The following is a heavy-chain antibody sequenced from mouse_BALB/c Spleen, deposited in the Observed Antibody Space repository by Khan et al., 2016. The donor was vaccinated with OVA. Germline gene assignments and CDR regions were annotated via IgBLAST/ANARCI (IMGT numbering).Heavy chain of an antibody. CDR3: STFCGSPFAY. CDR1: GFNIKDTY. Sequence: EVQLQQSRAELLKPGASVKLSCTSSGFNIKDTYMHWVKQRPEQGLEWIGRIDPANGDTKYDPKFQGKATITADTTSNTAYLQLSSLTSEDTAVYYWSTFCGSPFAYWGQGTLVTVSA. CDR2: IDPANGDT. J-gene: IGHJ3*01. D-gene: IGHD1-1*02. V-gene: IGHV14-3*02.